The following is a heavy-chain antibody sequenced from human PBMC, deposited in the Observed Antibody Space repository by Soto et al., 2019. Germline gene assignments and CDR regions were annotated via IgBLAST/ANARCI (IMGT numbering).Heavy chain of an antibody. V-gene: IGHV1-24*01. CDR3: ATGCFWSGISLQNYYYYYMDV. CDR2: FDPEDGET. Sequence: ASVKVSCKVSGYTLTELSMHWVRQAPGKGLEWMGGFDPEDGETIYAQKFQGRVTMTEDTSTDTAYMELSSLRSEDTAVYYCATGCFWSGISLQNYYYYYMDVWGKGTTVTVSS. J-gene: IGHJ6*03. D-gene: IGHD3-3*01. CDR1: GYTLTELS.